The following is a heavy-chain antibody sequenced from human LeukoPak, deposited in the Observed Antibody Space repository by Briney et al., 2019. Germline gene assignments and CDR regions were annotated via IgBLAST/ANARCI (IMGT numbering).Heavy chain of an antibody. CDR3: ARGRNIGFIAVAGPPGVDY. V-gene: IGHV3-66*01. CDR2: IYSGGST. Sequence: GGSLRLSCAASGFTVSSNYMSWVRQAPGKGLEWVSVIYSGGSTYYADSVEGRFTISRDNSKNTLYLQMNSLRAEDTAVYYCARGRNIGFIAVAGPPGVDYWGQGTLVTVSS. CDR1: GFTVSSNY. J-gene: IGHJ4*02. D-gene: IGHD6-19*01.